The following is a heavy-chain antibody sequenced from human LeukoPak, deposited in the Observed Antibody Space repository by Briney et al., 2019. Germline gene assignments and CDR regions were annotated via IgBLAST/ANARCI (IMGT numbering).Heavy chain of an antibody. V-gene: IGHV3-7*01. CDR3: AYSNNLNY. J-gene: IGHJ4*02. CDR1: RLSFSGQW. D-gene: IGHD1-20*01. CDR2: IKYDGSEK. Sequence: AGGSLRLSCAASRLSFSGQWMNWVRQAPGQGLEWVAHIKYDGSEKYYADSVKGRFTISREDAENSLSLQMDNVRAEDTAVYYCAYSNNLNYWGQGTLVTVSS.